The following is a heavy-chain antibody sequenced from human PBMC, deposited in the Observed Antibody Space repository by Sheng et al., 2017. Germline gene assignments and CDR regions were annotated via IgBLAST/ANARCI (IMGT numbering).Heavy chain of an antibody. CDR1: GGSISSYY. Sequence: QVQLQESGPGLVKPSETLSLTCTVSGGSISSYYWSWIRQPPGKGLEWIGYIYYSGSTNYNPSLKSRVTISVDTSKNQFSLKLSSVTDADTAVYYCARFRVTTGVVINYYYYYGMDVWGQGTLVTVSS. CDR3: ARFRVTTGVVINYYYYYGMDV. V-gene: IGHV4-59*01. J-gene: IGHJ6*02. D-gene: IGHD3-3*01. CDR2: IYYSGST.